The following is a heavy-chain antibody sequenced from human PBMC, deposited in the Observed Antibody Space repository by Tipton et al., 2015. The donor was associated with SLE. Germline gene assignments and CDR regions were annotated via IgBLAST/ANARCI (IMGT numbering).Heavy chain of an antibody. D-gene: IGHD3-3*01. CDR1: GGSISSGSYY. J-gene: IGHJ4*02. CDR3: ARGLTSGYVDY. Sequence: TLSLTCTVSGGSISSGSYYWSWIRQPAGKGLEWIGYIYTSGTTNYNPSLKSRVTISVDTSKNQFSLKLSSVTAADTAVYYCARGLTSGYVDYWGQGTLVTVSS. V-gene: IGHV4-61*09. CDR2: IYTSGTT.